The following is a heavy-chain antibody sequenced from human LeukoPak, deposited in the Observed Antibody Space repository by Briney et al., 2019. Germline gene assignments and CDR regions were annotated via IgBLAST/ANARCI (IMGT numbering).Heavy chain of an antibody. CDR3: ARQDFQFLFGAFDI. J-gene: IGHJ3*02. CDR1: GGSISSYY. D-gene: IGHD3-3*01. V-gene: IGHV4-59*01. CDR2: IYYSGST. Sequence: SETLSLTCTVSGGSISSYYWSWIRQPPGKGLEWIGYIYYSGSTNYNPSLKSRVTISVDTSKNQFSLKLSSVTAADTAVYYCARQDFQFLFGAFDIWGQGTMVTVSS.